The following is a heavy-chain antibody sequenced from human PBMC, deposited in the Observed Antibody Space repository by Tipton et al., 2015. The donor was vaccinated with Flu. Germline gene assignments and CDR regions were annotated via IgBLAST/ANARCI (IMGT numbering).Heavy chain of an antibody. CDR1: GFTFSSYA. CDR3: AKDLSRGYRLDDAFDI. V-gene: IGHV3-30*18. Sequence: SLRLSFAASGFTFSSYAMHWVRQTPGKGLEWVAVISYDGSNKYYADSVKGRFTISRDNSKNTLYLQMNSLRAEDTAVYCCAKDLSRGYRLDDAFDIWGQGTMVTVSS. CDR2: ISYDGSNK. D-gene: IGHD3-22*01. J-gene: IGHJ3*02.